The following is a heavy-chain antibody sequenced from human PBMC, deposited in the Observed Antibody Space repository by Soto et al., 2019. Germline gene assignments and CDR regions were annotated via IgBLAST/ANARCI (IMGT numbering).Heavy chain of an antibody. J-gene: IGHJ4*02. Sequence: DVQLVESGGGLIQPGGSLXLSCAASGFXXXXNYMTWVRQAPGKGLEWVSIIYTRGTTYYADSVKGRFTISRDNSKNTLYLQMNSLRAEDTAVYYCAREYDTSGYILRYXXQGTLVTVSS. V-gene: IGHV3-53*01. D-gene: IGHD3-22*01. CDR1: GFXXXXNY. CDR2: IYTRGTT. CDR3: AREYDTSGYILRY.